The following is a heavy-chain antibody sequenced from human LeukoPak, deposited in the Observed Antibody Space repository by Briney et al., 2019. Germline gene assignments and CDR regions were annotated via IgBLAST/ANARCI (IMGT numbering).Heavy chain of an antibody. CDR1: GFCFKNYG. CDR3: VKDSGYDDLYYYYYMDV. Sequence: GVPLRLSWGASGFCFKNYGVHWVREAPGMGLSWVGVIRYDGNRKYSIESVKGRFTISRDNSKSTLFLQMNSLRTEDTGVYFCVKDSGYDDLYYYYYMDVWGKGATVTVSS. J-gene: IGHJ6*03. CDR2: IRYDGNRK. V-gene: IGHV3-30*02. D-gene: IGHD1-1*01.